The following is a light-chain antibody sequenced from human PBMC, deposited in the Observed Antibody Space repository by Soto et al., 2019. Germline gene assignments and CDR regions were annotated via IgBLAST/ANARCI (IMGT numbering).Light chain of an antibody. J-gene: IGKJ4*01. V-gene: IGKV3-15*01. CDR3: QQYNNWPAP. CDR2: GAS. Sequence: EIVMTQSPATLSVSPGERATLSCRASQSVSSNLAWYQQKPGQAPRLFIYGASTRATGIPARFSGSGSGTEFTLTISSLQSEDFAVYYCQQYNNWPAPFGGGTKVEIK. CDR1: QSVSSN.